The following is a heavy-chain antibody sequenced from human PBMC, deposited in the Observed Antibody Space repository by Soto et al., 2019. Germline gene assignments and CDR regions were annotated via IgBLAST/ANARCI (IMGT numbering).Heavy chain of an antibody. D-gene: IGHD2-15*01. CDR1: GFTFSSYG. CDR3: ARPQEGYCSGGSCSGYWYFDL. J-gene: IGHJ2*01. Sequence: QVPLVESGGGVVQPGTSLRLSCAASGFTFSSYGMHWVRQAPGKGLEWVALIWYDGSNKYYADSVKGRFTISRDNSKNTLYLQMNSLRAEDTAVYYCARPQEGYCSGGSCSGYWYFDLWGRGTLVTVSS. V-gene: IGHV3-33*01. CDR2: IWYDGSNK.